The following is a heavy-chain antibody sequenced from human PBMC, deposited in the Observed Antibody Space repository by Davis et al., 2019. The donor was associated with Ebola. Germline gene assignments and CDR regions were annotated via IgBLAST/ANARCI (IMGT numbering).Heavy chain of an antibody. CDR1: GLASSNY. CDR2: LFSGSGGST. CDR3: ASFRFNSPPN. D-gene: IGHD3-3*01. Sequence: GESLKISCAVSGLASSNYMSWVRQAPGKGLEWVSLLFSGSGGSTYYADSVKGRFTISRDSSEKTLYLQMNTLRAEDTAVYFCASFRFNSPPNWGQGTRVTVAS. J-gene: IGHJ4*02. V-gene: IGHV3-66*01.